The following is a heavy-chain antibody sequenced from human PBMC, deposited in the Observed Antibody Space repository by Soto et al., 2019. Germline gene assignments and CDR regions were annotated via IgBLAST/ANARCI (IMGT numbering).Heavy chain of an antibody. J-gene: IGHJ4*02. Sequence: GASVKVSCKASGYTFTIHAIHWVRQAPGQGLEWMGWINGGDGKTEYSQKLQGRVTLTRDTSTTTVYMDLNTLTSEDTAVYYCARGFYGSADYWGQGTLVTV. CDR3: ARGFYGSADY. V-gene: IGHV1-3*01. D-gene: IGHD3-10*01. CDR2: INGGDGKT. CDR1: GYTFTIHA.